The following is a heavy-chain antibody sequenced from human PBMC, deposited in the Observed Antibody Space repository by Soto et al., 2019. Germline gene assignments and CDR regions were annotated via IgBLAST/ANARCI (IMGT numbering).Heavy chain of an antibody. J-gene: IGHJ5*02. CDR3: ARDRGYCSGGSCIYNWFDP. D-gene: IGHD2-15*01. CDR2: IIPIFGTA. V-gene: IGHV1-69*12. CDR1: GGTFSSYA. Sequence: QVQLVQSGAEVKKPGSSVKVSCKASGGTFSSYAISWVRQAPGQGLEWMGGIIPIFGTANYAKKFQGRVTITADESTSTAYMELSSLRSEDTAVYYCARDRGYCSGGSCIYNWFDPWGQGTLVTVSS.